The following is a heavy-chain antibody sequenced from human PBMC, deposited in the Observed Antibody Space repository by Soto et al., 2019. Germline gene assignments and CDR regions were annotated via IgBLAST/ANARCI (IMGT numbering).Heavy chain of an antibody. CDR1: GGEIGRDY. CDR3: ARVCGDDSSGYYLYYLAY. V-gene: IGHV4-59*08. Sequence: SVPRSLARTCRGGEIGRDYCSWTRAPPRKGMERLGYIYYRGSTKYNPSLKSRVTISVDTSKNQFSLKLSSVTAADTAVYYCARVCGDDSSGYYLYYLAYRAQRTLVPVS. J-gene: IGHJ4*02. D-gene: IGHD3-22*01. CDR2: IYYRGST.